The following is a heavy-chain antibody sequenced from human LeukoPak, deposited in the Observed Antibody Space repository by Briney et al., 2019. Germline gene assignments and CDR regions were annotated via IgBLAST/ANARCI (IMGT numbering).Heavy chain of an antibody. CDR1: GGSFSGYY. CDR2: INHSGST. J-gene: IGHJ4*02. D-gene: IGHD6-6*01. V-gene: IGHV4-34*01. CDR3: AISSIAALYY. Sequence: SETLSLTCAVYGGSFSGYYWSWIRQPPGKGLEWIGEINHSGSTNYNPSLKSRVTISVDTSKNQFSLKLSSVTAANTAVYYCAISSIAALYYWGQGTLVTVSS.